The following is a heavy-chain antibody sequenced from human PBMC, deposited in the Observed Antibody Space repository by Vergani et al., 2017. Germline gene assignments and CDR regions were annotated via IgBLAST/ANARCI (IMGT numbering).Heavy chain of an antibody. CDR3: ARDALPWWAGTNYFDY. Sequence: QVQLVESGGGVVQPGRSLRLSCAASGFTFSSYGMHWVRQAPGKGLEWVAVIWYDGSNKYYADSVKGRFTISRDNSKNALYLQMNSLRAEDTAVYDCARDALPWWAGTNYFDYWGQGTLVTVSS. D-gene: IGHD6-19*01. J-gene: IGHJ4*02. V-gene: IGHV3-33*08. CDR2: IWYDGSNK. CDR1: GFTFSSYG.